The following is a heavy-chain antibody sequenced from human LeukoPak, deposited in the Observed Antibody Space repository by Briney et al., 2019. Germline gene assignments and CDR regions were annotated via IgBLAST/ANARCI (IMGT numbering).Heavy chain of an antibody. CDR2: IKQDGSEK. V-gene: IGHV3-7*01. CDR1: GFTFSSYW. Sequence: GGSLRLSCAASGFTFSSYWMSWVRQAPGKGLEWVANIKQDGSEKYYVDSVKGRFTISRDNAKNSLYLQMNSLRAEDTAVYYCARELLWFGELWGEAFDIWGQGTMVTVSS. CDR3: ARELLWFGELWGEAFDI. J-gene: IGHJ3*02. D-gene: IGHD3-10*01.